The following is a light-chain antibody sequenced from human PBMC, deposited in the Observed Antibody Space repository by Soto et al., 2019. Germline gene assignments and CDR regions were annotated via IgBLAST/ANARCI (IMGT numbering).Light chain of an antibody. Sequence: QSALTQPASVSGSPGQSITNSCTGTSSDVGGYNYVSWYQQHPGKAPKLMIYDVSNRPSGVSNRFSGSKSGNTASLSISGLQAEDEADYYCSSYTSSSTLYVVFGGGTKLTVL. CDR2: DVS. V-gene: IGLV2-14*01. CDR3: SSYTSSSTLYVV. J-gene: IGLJ2*01. CDR1: SSDVGGYNY.